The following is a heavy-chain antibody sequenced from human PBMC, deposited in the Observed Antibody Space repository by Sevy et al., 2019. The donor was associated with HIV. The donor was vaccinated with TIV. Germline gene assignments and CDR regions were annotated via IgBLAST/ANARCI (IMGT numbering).Heavy chain of an antibody. CDR2: ISGSGGST. J-gene: IGHJ4*02. V-gene: IGHV3-23*01. D-gene: IGHD3-10*01. Sequence: GGSLRLSCAASGFSFSSYAMSWVRQTPGKGLEWVSAISGSGGSTYYAASVKGRFTNSIDNSKNTLYLKMNSLRAEDTAVYYCAKGGFTMVRGVFDYWGQGTLVTVSS. CDR1: GFSFSSYA. CDR3: AKGGFTMVRGVFDY.